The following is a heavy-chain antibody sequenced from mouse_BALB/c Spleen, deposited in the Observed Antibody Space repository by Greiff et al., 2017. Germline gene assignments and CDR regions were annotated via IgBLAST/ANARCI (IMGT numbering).Heavy chain of an antibody. J-gene: IGHJ2*01. Sequence: EVQLQESGGGLVKPGGSLKLSCAASGFTFSSYAMSWVRQSPEKRLEWVAEISSGGSYTYYPDTVTGRFTISRDNAKNTLYLEMSSLRSEDTAMYYCANLLLGYWGQGTTLTVSS. D-gene: IGHD2-1*01. V-gene: IGHV5-9-4*01. CDR2: ISSGGSYT. CDR3: ANLLLGY. CDR1: GFTFSSYA.